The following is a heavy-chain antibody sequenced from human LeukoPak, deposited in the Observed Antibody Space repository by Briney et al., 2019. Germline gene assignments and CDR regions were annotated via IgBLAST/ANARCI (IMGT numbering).Heavy chain of an antibody. CDR3: ARQGAGGRAFDI. CDR1: GGSISTSTDC. V-gene: IGHV4-39*01. J-gene: IGHJ3*02. Sequence: SETLSLTCTVSGGSISTSTDCWGWIRQPPGKGLEWIGIVYYSGSTYYNPSLKSRVTISVDTSKNQFSLKLSSVTAADSAVYYCARQGAGGRAFDIWGQGTMVTVSS. CDR2: VYYSGST. D-gene: IGHD1-26*01.